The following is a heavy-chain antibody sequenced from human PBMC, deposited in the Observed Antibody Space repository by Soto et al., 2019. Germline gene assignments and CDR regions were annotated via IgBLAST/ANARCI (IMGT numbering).Heavy chain of an antibody. CDR2: ISAYNGNT. D-gene: IGHD2-15*01. CDR1: GYTFTRYG. J-gene: IGHJ5*02. V-gene: IGHV1-18*01. CDR3: ARDLELNFLKVAAPLGFDP. Sequence: ASVKVSCKASGYTFTRYGISWVRQAPVQGLEWMGWISAYNGNTNYAQKLQGRVTMTTDTSTSTAYMELRSLRSDDTAVYYCARDLELNFLKVAAPLGFDPWGQGTLVTVSS.